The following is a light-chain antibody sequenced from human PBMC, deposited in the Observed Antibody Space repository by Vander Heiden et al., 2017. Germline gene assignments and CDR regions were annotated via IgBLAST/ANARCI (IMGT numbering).Light chain of an antibody. J-gene: IGKJ1*01. Sequence: DIQMTQSPSTLSASVGDRVTIPCRASQGISSWLAWYQQEPGKAPKLLIYKASSLETGVPSRFSGSGSGTEFTLTSTSLQPDDFATYYCQQYKSYPWTFGQGTKVDIK. V-gene: IGKV1-5*03. CDR2: KAS. CDR3: QQYKSYPWT. CDR1: QGISSW.